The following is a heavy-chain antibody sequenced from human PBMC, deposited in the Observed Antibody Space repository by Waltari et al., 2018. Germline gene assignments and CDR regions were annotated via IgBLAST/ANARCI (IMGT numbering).Heavy chain of an antibody. D-gene: IGHD6-25*01. CDR3: ARGKIAAATWGYFDY. Sequence: EVPLVESGGGLIQPGGSLRLSCAASGFTVSSNYMSWVRQAPGKGLEWVPVIYSGGSTYDAGSGKGRFTNYRDNAKNTLEIEWNRRRAEDAAVYYCARGKIAAATWGYFDYWGQGTLVTVSS. V-gene: IGHV3-53*01. J-gene: IGHJ4*02. CDR1: GFTVSSNY. CDR2: IYSGGST.